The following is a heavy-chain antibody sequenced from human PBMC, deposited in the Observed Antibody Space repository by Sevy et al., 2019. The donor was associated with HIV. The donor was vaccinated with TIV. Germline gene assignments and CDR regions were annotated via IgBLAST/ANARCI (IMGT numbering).Heavy chain of an antibody. CDR1: GCTFSNYC. V-gene: IGHV3-23*01. Sequence: GGSLRLSCAAFGCTFSNYCMTWVRQAPGKGLEWVSSVSGSGGKRYNADSVKGRFTISRENSKNTLYLQMNSLRAEDTAVYYCARRGNYYGDAFDFWGQGTVVTVSS. D-gene: IGHD3-10*01. CDR3: ARRGNYYGDAFDF. CDR2: VSGSGGKR. J-gene: IGHJ3*01.